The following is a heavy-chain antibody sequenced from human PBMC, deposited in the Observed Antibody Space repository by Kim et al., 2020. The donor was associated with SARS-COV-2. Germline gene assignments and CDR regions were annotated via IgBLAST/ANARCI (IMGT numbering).Heavy chain of an antibody. D-gene: IGHD1-26*01. Sequence: GGSLRLSCAGFGLTVSSNYMSWVRQAPGKGLEWVSIIYSSGPTYYADSVKGRLTISRDNSKNTVYLQMNSLRVDDTAVYYCATKTGYTGTYLFLHGGQSTLLT. V-gene: IGHV3-53*01. CDR2: IYSSGPT. CDR3: ATKTGYTGTYLFLH. CDR1: GLTVSSNY. J-gene: IGHJ1*01.